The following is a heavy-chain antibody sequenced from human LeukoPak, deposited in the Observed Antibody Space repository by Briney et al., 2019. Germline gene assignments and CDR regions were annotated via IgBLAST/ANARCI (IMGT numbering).Heavy chain of an antibody. V-gene: IGHV3-7*05. CDR1: GFTFTSYW. D-gene: IGHD6-19*01. CDR2: MKQDGSEK. J-gene: IGHJ4*02. CDR3: ARVRLGALDF. Sequence: PGGSLRLSCAASGFTFTSYWMTWVRQAPGKGLEWVANMKQDGSEKYYVDSVKGRFTISRDNAKNSLYLQMNSLRVEDTAVYYCARVRLGALDFWGQGTLVTVSS.